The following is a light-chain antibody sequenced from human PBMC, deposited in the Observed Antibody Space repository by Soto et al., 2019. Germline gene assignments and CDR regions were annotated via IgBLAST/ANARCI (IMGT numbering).Light chain of an antibody. Sequence: QAVVTQEPSLTLSPGGTVTLTCASSTGAVTSGYYPNWFQQKPGQAPRALIYSTSNKYSWTPARFSGSLLGGKAALTLSGVQPEDEAEYYCLFYYGGAVVFGGGTKLTVL. CDR3: LFYYGGAVV. J-gene: IGLJ2*01. V-gene: IGLV7-43*01. CDR2: STS. CDR1: TGAVTSGYY.